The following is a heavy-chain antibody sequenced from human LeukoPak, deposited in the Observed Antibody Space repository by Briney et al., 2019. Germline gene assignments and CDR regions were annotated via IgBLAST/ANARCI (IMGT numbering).Heavy chain of an antibody. Sequence: SETLSLTCAVYGGSFSGYYWSWIRQPPGKGLEWIGEINHSGSTNYNPSLKSRVTISVDTSKNQFSLKLSSVTAADTAVYYCAKPRPGGIAVAGFDYRGQGTLVTVSS. J-gene: IGHJ4*02. V-gene: IGHV4-34*01. CDR1: GGSFSGYY. D-gene: IGHD6-19*01. CDR3: AKPRPGGIAVAGFDY. CDR2: INHSGST.